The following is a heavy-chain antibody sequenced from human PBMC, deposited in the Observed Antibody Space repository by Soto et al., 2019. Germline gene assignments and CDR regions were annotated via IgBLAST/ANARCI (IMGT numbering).Heavy chain of an antibody. CDR2: VWFGGTVK. V-gene: IGHV3-33*01. D-gene: IGHD3-10*01. Sequence: GGSLRLSCAASGFTFKNHGMHWVRQAPGKRLNWVAVVWFGGTVKYYADSVKGRFTVSRDNFNDMLFLEMNSLRVEDTAVYYCARAGGMDVWGQGTTVTVSS. CDR1: GFTFKNHG. CDR3: ARAGGMDV. J-gene: IGHJ6*02.